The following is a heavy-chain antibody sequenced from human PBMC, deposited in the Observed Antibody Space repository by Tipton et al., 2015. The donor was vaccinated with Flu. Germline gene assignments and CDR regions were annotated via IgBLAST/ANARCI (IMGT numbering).Heavy chain of an antibody. CDR2: ISHVGRNK. J-gene: IGHJ4*02. Sequence: QLVQSGGGVVQPGRSLRLSCEGSGFTFNLYGMHWVRQAPGKGLEWVALISHVGRNKYYADSVKGRFTISRDNSKNTLYLQMNSLRAEDTAVYYCAKDRLAVAGIKEGSDFWGQGTLVTVSS. D-gene: IGHD6-19*01. CDR3: AKDRLAVAGIKEGSDF. CDR1: GFTFNLYG. V-gene: IGHV3-30*18.